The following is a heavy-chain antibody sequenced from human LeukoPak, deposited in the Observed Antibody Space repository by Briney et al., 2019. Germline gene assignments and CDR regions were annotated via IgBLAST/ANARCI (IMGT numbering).Heavy chain of an antibody. CDR2: IYPGDSDT. Sequence: GESLKISCKGSGYSFTSYWIGWVRQMPGKGLEWLGIIYPGDSDTRYSPSFQGQVTISADKSISTAYLQWSSLKASDTAMYYCARRGIAAAGTRRGGYYGMDVWGQGTTVTVPS. CDR3: ARRGIAAAGTRRGGYYGMDV. J-gene: IGHJ6*02. D-gene: IGHD6-13*01. CDR1: GYSFTSYW. V-gene: IGHV5-51*01.